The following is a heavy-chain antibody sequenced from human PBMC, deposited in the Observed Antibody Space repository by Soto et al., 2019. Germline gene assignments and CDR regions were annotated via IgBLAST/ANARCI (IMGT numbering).Heavy chain of an antibody. CDR3: AHISYDTSGSNWSYFDY. V-gene: IGHV2-5*02. CDR2: IYWGNDK. CDR1: WFSIYARGGG. D-gene: IGHD3-22*01. J-gene: IGHJ4*02. Sequence: VSGPTLVNPTQTFTLTGTFSWFSIYARGGGVGWIRQPPVKSLEWLALIYWGNDKRYSPSLKSRLTITRDTSKNQVVLTMTNMDPVDTATYYCAHISYDTSGSNWSYFDYWGQGILVTVSS.